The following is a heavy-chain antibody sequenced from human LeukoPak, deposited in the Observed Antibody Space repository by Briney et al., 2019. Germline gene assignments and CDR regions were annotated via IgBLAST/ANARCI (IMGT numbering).Heavy chain of an antibody. CDR1: GFTFSSYG. CDR2: ISGSGGTT. V-gene: IGHV3-23*01. J-gene: IGHJ4*02. CDR3: AREGTEYYFDY. Sequence: GGSLRLSCAASGFTFSSYGMSWVRQAPGKGLEWVSGISGSGGTTYYADSVKGRFTISRDNAKNTLYLQMNSLRAEDTAVYYCAREGTEYYFDYWGQGTLVTVSS.